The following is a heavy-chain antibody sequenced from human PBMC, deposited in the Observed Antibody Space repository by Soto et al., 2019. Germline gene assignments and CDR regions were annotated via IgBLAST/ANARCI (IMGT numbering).Heavy chain of an antibody. D-gene: IGHD2-21*01. CDR1: GFTFSSYW. CDR3: ASWGHIVPVGVDDFEM. V-gene: IGHV3-74*01. CDR2: ISTDGSNT. J-gene: IGHJ3*02. Sequence: EVPLVESGGGLVQPGGSLRLSCAASGFTFSSYWMNWVRQAPGKGLEWVSRISTDGSNTNYAESVKGRFTISRDNEKNKLYLQVNSLSADDTAMYYCASWGHIVPVGVDDFEMWGQGTMVAVSP.